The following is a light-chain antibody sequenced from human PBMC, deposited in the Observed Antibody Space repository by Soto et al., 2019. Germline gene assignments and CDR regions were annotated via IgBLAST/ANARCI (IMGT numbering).Light chain of an antibody. CDR1: SSNIGKNY. CDR2: DND. J-gene: IGLJ2*01. Sequence: QAVVTQPPSVSAAPGQTVTISCSGSSSNIGKNYVSWYQQVPGTAPKLLIYDNDKRPSGIPDRFSGSESGTSATLGITGLQTGDEADYYCGTWDSSLSAVVFGGGTQLTVL. V-gene: IGLV1-51*01. CDR3: GTWDSSLSAVV.